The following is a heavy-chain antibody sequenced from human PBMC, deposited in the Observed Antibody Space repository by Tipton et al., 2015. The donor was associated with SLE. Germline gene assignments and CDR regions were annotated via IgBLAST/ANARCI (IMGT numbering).Heavy chain of an antibody. CDR3: ARTRATPPGGWLLSYYFDY. Sequence: TLSLTCTVSGGSISSSSYYWGWIRQPPGKGLEWIGEINHSGSTNYNPSLKSRVTISVDTSKNQFSLKLSSVTAADTAVYYCARTRATPPGGWLLSYYFDYWGQGTLVTVSS. J-gene: IGHJ4*02. CDR1: GGSISSSSYY. CDR2: INHSGST. D-gene: IGHD3-3*01. V-gene: IGHV4-39*07.